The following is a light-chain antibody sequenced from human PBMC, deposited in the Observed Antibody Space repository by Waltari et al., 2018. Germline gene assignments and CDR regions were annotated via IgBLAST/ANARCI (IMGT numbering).Light chain of an antibody. V-gene: IGKV1-39*01. CDR2: AAS. CDR1: QSISNY. CDR3: LQDYDYPLT. J-gene: IGKJ4*01. Sequence: DIQMTQSPSSLSAFVGDRVTITCRSSQSISNYLNWYQQKPGKAPKVLIYAASSLQSGVPSRFSGSGSGTDFTLTIGSLQPEDFATYYCLQDYDYPLTFGGGTKVEIK.